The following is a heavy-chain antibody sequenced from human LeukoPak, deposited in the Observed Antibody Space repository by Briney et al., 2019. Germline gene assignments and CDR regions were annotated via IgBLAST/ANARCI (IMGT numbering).Heavy chain of an antibody. Sequence: ASVKVSCKASGYTFTSYGISWVRQAPGQGLEWMGWISAYNGNTNYAQKLQGRVTMTTDTSTSTAYMELRSLRSDDTAVYYCAGQFGKYCSSTSCYYFDYWGQGTLVTVSS. CDR3: AGQFGKYCSSTSCYYFDY. CDR2: ISAYNGNT. CDR1: GYTFTSYG. V-gene: IGHV1-18*01. J-gene: IGHJ4*02. D-gene: IGHD2-2*01.